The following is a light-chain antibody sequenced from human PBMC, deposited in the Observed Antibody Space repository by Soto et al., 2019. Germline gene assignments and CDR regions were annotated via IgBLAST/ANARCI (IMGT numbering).Light chain of an antibody. J-gene: IGKJ1*01. Sequence: ELVLTQSPDTLSVSPGEGATLFCRASQSVRNNLAWYQQKPGLAPRLLIYAVSTRATGVPARFSGNGSETEFSLTISGLQSDDYAVYYCQQYNKWPPWKFGQGTKVAIK. CDR2: AVS. V-gene: IGKV3-15*01. CDR3: QQYNKWPPWK. CDR1: QSVRNN.